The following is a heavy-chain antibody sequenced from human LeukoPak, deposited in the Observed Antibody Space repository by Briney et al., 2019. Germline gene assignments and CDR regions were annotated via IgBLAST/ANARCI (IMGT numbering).Heavy chain of an antibody. CDR3: ARHNEFFDY. D-gene: IGHD1-1*01. CDR1: GGSISRGHYY. Sequence: SETLALPCTVSGGSISRGHYYWSWIRQPPGKGLAWIGHFYYSGSTYYNPSPKSRLPLSVHTPKNHFSLKLNSVTPAHPAVFYGARHNEFFDYGGQGTLVTVSS. J-gene: IGHJ4*02. CDR2: FYYSGST. V-gene: IGHV4-30-4*01.